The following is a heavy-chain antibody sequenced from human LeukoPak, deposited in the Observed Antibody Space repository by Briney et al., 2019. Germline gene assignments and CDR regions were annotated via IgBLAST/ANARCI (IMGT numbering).Heavy chain of an antibody. V-gene: IGHV3-30*18. J-gene: IGHJ6*02. Sequence: GRSLRPSCAASGFTFSSYGMHWVRQAPGKGLEWVAVISYDGSNKYYADSVKGRFTISRDNSKNTLYLQMNSLRAEDTAVYYCAKESILTGYYPYYYYGMDVWGQGTTVTVSS. CDR2: ISYDGSNK. CDR3: AKESILTGYYPYYYYGMDV. CDR1: GFTFSSYG. D-gene: IGHD3-9*01.